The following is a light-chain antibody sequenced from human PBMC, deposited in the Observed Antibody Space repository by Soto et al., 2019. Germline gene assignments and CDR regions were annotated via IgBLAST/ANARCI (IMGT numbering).Light chain of an antibody. V-gene: IGKV1-33*01. Sequence: DIQMTQSPSSLSASVGDRVTITCQASQSISNYLNWYQQKPGKVPKLLITDASNLETGVSSRFSGSGSGTDFTLSISSLQPVDIATYFCQQYDDVPLTFGGGTKVEIK. J-gene: IGKJ4*01. CDR1: QSISNY. CDR2: DAS. CDR3: QQYDDVPLT.